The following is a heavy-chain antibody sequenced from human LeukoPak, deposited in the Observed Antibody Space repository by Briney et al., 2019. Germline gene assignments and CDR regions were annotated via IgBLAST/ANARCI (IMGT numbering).Heavy chain of an antibody. CDR1: GGSISNYY. Sequence: SETLSLTCTVSGGSISNYYWSWIRQPAGKGLEWIGYISYIGSTNYNPSLKSRVTISIDTSKNQFSLKLTSVTAADTAVYYCARDLVTVTKGFDIWGQGTMVSVSS. D-gene: IGHD4-17*01. CDR3: ARDLVTVTKGFDI. J-gene: IGHJ3*02. V-gene: IGHV4-59*01. CDR2: ISYIGST.